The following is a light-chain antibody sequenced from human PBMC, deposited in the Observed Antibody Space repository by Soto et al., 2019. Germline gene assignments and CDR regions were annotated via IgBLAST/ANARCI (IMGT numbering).Light chain of an antibody. CDR2: GAS. CDR3: QQYDNLPLT. J-gene: IGKJ4*01. Sequence: IQMTQSPSPLSASVGDRVTITCQASQDISNFLNWYQLKPGKAPKLLIYGASNLETGVPSRFSGSGSDTDFSFTISSLQPEDIATYYCQQYDNLPLTFGGGTKVEIK. V-gene: IGKV1-33*01. CDR1: QDISNF.